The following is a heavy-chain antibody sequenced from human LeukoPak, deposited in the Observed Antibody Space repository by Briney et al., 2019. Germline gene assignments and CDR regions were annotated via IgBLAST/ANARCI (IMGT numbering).Heavy chain of an antibody. J-gene: IGHJ4*02. CDR1: GFTFDDYA. CDR2: ISWSSGNI. CDR3: VRGNYDILTGYYTGYYFDY. D-gene: IGHD3-9*01. V-gene: IGHV3-9*01. Sequence: PGGSLRLSCEASGFTFDDYAMHWVRQTPGKGLEWVSHISWSSGNIGYADSVKGRFTISRDNAKNSLYLQMNSLRAEDTALYYCVRGNYDILTGYYTGYYFDYWGQGTLVTVSS.